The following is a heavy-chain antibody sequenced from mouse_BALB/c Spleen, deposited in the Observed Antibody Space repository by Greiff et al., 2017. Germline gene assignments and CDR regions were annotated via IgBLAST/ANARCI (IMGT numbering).Heavy chain of an antibody. CDR1: GFSLTSYG. D-gene: IGHD1-1*01. CDR2: IWAGGST. J-gene: IGHJ2*01. Sequence: VHLVESGPGLVAPSQSLSITCTVSGFSLTSYGVHWVRQPPGKGLEWLGVIWAGGSTNYNSALMSRLSISKDNSKSQVFLKMNSLQTDDTAMYYCARDLDYYGSSLDYWGQGTTLTVSS. CDR3: ARDLDYYGSSLDY. V-gene: IGHV2-9*02.